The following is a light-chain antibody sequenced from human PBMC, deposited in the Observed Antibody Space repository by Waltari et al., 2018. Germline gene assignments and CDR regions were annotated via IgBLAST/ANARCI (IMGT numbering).Light chain of an antibody. CDR1: NIGSQS. V-gene: IGLV3-21*04. Sequence: SYVVTQSPSVSVAPGATARITCGGANIGSQSVHWYQQRPGQAPVLVISYDSDRPSGIPERFSGSNSGNTATLTISWVEAEDEADYYCLVWHSTIDHQGVFGGGTKLTVL. CDR3: LVWHSTIDHQGV. J-gene: IGLJ2*01. CDR2: YDS.